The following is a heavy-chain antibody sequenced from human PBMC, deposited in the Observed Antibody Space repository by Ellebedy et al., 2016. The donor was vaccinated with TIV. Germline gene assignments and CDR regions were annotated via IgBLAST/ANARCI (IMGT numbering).Heavy chain of an antibody. CDR3: SKERTIGSYSTDACDI. D-gene: IGHD1-26*01. CDR2: IGRST. V-gene: IGHV3-23*01. CDR1: GFTFSSYA. Sequence: PGGSLRLSCAASGFTFSSYAMSWVRQAPGKGLEWISSIGRSTYYADSVKGRFTMSRDNSKNTVYLQMNSLTAEDKAVYYCSKERTIGSYSTDACDIWGQGTVVTVS. J-gene: IGHJ3*02.